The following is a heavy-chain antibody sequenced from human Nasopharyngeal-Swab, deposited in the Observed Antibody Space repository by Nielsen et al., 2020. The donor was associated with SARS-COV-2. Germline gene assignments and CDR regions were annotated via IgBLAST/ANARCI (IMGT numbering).Heavy chain of an antibody. D-gene: IGHD5-12*01. CDR2: ISSSSSYI. CDR1: GFTFSSYS. V-gene: IGHV3-21*01. J-gene: IGHJ4*02. Sequence: ETLSLTCAASGFTFSSYSMNWVRQAPGKGLEWVSSISSSSSYIYYADSVKGRFTISRDNAKNSLYLQMNSLRAEDTAVYYCARGVATAPGDYWGQGTLVTVSS. CDR3: ARGVATAPGDY.